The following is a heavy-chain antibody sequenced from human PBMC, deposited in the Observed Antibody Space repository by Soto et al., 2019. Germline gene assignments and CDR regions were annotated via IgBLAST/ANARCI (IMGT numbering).Heavy chain of an antibody. D-gene: IGHD2-8*01. CDR1: GYSFTDYH. J-gene: IGHJ6*02. Sequence: ASVKVSCKASGYSFTDYHIHWVRQAPGQGLEWLGRINPKSGGTSTAQKFQGWVTMTTDTSISTASMELTRLTSDDTAIYYCARGDSTDCSNGVCSFFYNHDMDVWSQGTTVTVSS. CDR2: INPKSGGT. CDR3: ARGDSTDCSNGVCSFFYNHDMDV. V-gene: IGHV1-2*04.